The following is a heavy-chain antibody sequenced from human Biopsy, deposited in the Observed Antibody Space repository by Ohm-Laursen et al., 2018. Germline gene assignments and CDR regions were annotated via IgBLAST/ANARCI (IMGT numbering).Heavy chain of an antibody. CDR3: ARHRGGMPSSGNWFDH. V-gene: IGHV4-30-4*08. Sequence: TLSLTCTVSGASIGSNDYYWTWIRQRPGKGLEWAGHISYSGSTYYNPSLKSRVTISVDTSKNQFSLKLTSVAAADTAVYYCARHRGGMPSSGNWFDHWGQGTLVTVSS. D-gene: IGHD2-2*01. J-gene: IGHJ5*02. CDR2: ISYSGST. CDR1: GASIGSNDYY.